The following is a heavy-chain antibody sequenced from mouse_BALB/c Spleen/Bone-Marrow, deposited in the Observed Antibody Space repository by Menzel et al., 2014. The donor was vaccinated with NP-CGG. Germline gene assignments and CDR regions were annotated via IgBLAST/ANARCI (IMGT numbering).Heavy chain of an antibody. Sequence: EVKLVESGGGLVQPGGSMKLSCFASGFTFSNYWMNWVRQSPEKGLEWVAEIRLKSNNYATHYAESVKGRFTISRDDSKSSVYLQMNNLRAEDAGIYICTTGFAYWGQGTLVTVSA. CDR3: TTGFAY. V-gene: IGHV6-6*02. CDR1: GFTFSNYW. J-gene: IGHJ3*01. CDR2: IRLKSNNYAT.